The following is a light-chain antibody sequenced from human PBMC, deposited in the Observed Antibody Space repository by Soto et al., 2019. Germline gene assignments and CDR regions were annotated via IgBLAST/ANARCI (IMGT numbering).Light chain of an antibody. CDR2: DAS. V-gene: IGKV1-39*01. CDR1: KSISTY. Sequence: DVQMTHSRSALCSSVGDSVTSTWRASKSISTYLNWYQKKPGKAPNLLIYDASRLQSGVPSRFSGSGGGTDFTLSISSVHPEDFATYFCQQCYSGPITFGQGTRLEIK. CDR3: QQCYSGPIT. J-gene: IGKJ5*01.